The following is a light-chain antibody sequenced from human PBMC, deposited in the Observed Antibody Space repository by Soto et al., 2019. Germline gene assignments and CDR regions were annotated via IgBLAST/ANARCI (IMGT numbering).Light chain of an antibody. V-gene: IGLV1-40*01. J-gene: IGLJ2*01. CDR2: ANT. CDR1: NSNIGAGSG. CDR3: QSFDSSLTGLI. Sequence: QSVLTQPPSVTGAPGQRVTISCTGNNSNIGAGSGVNWYQQFPDKAPKLLIYANTHRPSGVPDRFSGSTSATSASLAITGLQTQDEADYYCQSFDSSLTGLIFGGGTKSPS.